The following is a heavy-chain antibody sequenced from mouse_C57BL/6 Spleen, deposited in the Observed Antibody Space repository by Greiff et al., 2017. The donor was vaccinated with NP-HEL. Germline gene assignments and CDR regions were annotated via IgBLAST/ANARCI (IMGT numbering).Heavy chain of an antibody. CDR1: GYTFTDYY. J-gene: IGHJ3*01. CDR3: AGYSNYVGFAY. CDR2: INPNNGGT. V-gene: IGHV1-26*01. D-gene: IGHD2-5*01. Sequence: EVQLQQSGPELVKPGASVKISCKASGYTFTDYYMNWVKQSHGKSLEWIGDINPNNGGTSYNQKFKGKATLTVDKSSSTAYMELRSLTSEDSAVYYCAGYSNYVGFAYWGQGTLVTVSA.